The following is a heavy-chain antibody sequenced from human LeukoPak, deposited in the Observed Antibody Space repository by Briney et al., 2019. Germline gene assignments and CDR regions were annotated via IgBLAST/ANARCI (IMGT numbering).Heavy chain of an antibody. CDR1: GFTFSSHW. Sequence: PGGSLRLSCAASGFTFSSHWMSWVRQAPGKGLEWVADIRQDGNEKQYMESVRGRSTISRDNTKNSMYLQMDSLRDEDTAVYYCARAGRSFYGGSSDYWGQGTLVTVSS. V-gene: IGHV3-7*01. CDR3: ARAGRSFYGGSSDY. CDR2: IRQDGNEK. J-gene: IGHJ4*02. D-gene: IGHD4-23*01.